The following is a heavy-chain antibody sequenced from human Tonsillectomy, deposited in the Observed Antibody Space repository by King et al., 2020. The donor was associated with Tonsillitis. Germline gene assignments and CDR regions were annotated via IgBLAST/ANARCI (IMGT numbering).Heavy chain of an antibody. Sequence: VQLVESGAEVKKPGESLKISCKGSGYSFTNHWIGWVRQMPGKGLEWMGIIYPGDSDTRYSPSFQGQFTISADKSISATYLQWSSLMASDTAMYYCASRPDAFDIWGQGTMVTVSS. CDR2: IYPGDSDT. V-gene: IGHV5-51*01. CDR3: ASRPDAFDI. J-gene: IGHJ3*02. CDR1: GYSFTNHW.